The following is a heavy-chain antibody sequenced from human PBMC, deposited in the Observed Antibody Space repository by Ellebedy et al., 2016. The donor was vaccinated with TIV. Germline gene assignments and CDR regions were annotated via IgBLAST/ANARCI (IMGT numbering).Heavy chain of an antibody. CDR3: ARQHDPKYNNYMDV. Sequence: MPSETLSLTLTVSGGSITSYYWSWIRQTPGKGLEYIGNIYYTGSTNYNPSLKSRVTISVDTSKNQFSLNLSSVTAADTAMYYCARQHDPKYNNYMDVWGKGTTVTVSS. V-gene: IGHV4-59*01. CDR1: GGSITSYY. CDR2: IYYTGST. J-gene: IGHJ6*03.